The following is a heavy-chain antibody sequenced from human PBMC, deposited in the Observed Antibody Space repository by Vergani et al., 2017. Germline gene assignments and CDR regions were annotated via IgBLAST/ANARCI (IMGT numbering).Heavy chain of an antibody. Sequence: QVLLVQSGAEVKKPGASVKVSCKASGYTFTSYGISWVRQAPGQGLEGMGWISAYNGNTNYAQKLQGRVTMTTDTSTSTAYMELRSLRSDATAVYYCARDALGVVIIGNAFDLWGQGTMVTVSS. CDR3: ARDALGVVIIGNAFDL. D-gene: IGHD3-3*01. CDR2: ISAYNGNT. J-gene: IGHJ3*01. V-gene: IGHV1-18*04. CDR1: GYTFTSYG.